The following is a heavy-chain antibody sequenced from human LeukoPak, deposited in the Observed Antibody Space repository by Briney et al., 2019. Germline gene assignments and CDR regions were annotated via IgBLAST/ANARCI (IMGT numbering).Heavy chain of an antibody. D-gene: IGHD4-23*01. J-gene: IGHJ4*02. CDR1: GYTFTSYG. V-gene: IGHV1-18*01. Sequence: ASVKVSCKASGYTFTSYGISWVRQAPGQGLEWMGWISAYNGNTNYAQKLQGRVTMTTDTSTSTAYMELRSLRSDDTAVYYCATAIPYGGNSDYWGQGTLVTVSS. CDR2: ISAYNGNT. CDR3: ATAIPYGGNSDY.